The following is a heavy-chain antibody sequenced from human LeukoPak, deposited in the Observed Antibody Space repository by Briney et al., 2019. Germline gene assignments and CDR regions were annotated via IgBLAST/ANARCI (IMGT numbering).Heavy chain of an antibody. CDR1: GFTFTSYW. CDR2: IKQDGSEK. Sequence: GGSLRLSCAASGFTFTSYWMSWVRQAPGKGLEWVANIKQDGSEKYYVDSVRGRFTISRDNAKNSLYLQIDSLRAEDTAVYYGARGTKWRVFDYWGQGPLVTVSS. CDR3: ARGTKWRVFDY. V-gene: IGHV3-7*03. D-gene: IGHD6-19*01. J-gene: IGHJ4*02.